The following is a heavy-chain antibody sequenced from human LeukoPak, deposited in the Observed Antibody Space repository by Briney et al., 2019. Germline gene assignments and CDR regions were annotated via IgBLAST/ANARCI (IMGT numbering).Heavy chain of an antibody. J-gene: IGHJ4*02. CDR3: AKDLVRGSSWYASNFDY. D-gene: IGHD6-13*01. Sequence: GWSLRLSCAASGFTFSSYGMHWVRQAPGKGLEWVAFIRYDGSNKYYADSVKGRFTISRDNSKNTLYLQMNSLRAEDTAVYYCAKDLVRGSSWYASNFDYWGQGTLVTVSS. CDR2: IRYDGSNK. CDR1: GFTFSSYG. V-gene: IGHV3-30*02.